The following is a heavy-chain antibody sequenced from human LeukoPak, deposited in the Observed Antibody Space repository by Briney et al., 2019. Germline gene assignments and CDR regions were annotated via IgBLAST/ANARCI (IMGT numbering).Heavy chain of an antibody. CDR3: ARAGNYYDSSGPDAFDI. CDR2: IKQDGSEK. J-gene: IGHJ3*02. D-gene: IGHD3-22*01. Sequence: GGSLRLSCAASGFTFSSYWMSWVRQAPGKGLEWAANIKQDGSEKNYVDSVKGRFTISRDNAKNSLYLQMNSLRAEDTAVYYCARAGNYYDSSGPDAFDIWGQGTMVTVSS. V-gene: IGHV3-7*03. CDR1: GFTFSSYW.